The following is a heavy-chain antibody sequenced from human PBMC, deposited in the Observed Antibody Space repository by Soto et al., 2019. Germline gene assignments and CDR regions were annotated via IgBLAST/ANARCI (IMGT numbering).Heavy chain of an antibody. CDR1: GYSFTSYW. J-gene: IGHJ3*01. V-gene: IGHV5-51*01. CDR2: IYPDDSDS. D-gene: IGHD3-22*01. Sequence: PGVSLKNSWKGSGYSFTSYWIVWVRQMPGKGLEWMGIIYPDDSDSRYSPSFQGQVTISAGKSISTAYLQWSSLKASDTAMYYCARQTHYGSSAKRGFDVWGQGTMVTISS. CDR3: ARQTHYGSSAKRGFDV.